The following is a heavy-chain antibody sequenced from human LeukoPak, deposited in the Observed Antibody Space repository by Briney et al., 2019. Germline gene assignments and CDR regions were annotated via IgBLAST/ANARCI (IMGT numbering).Heavy chain of an antibody. D-gene: IGHD4-23*01. CDR3: AKDRSLDGGDSNGYFDY. V-gene: IGHV3-23*01. CDR1: GFTISSNA. J-gene: IGHJ4*02. CDR2: ISDSGDRT. Sequence: PGGSLRLSCAASGFTISSNAMSWVRQAPGKGPEWVSVISDSGDRTYYADSVKGRFTISRDDSKNTLSLQINSLRAEDTAFYYCAKDRSLDGGDSNGYFDYWGLGTLVTVSS.